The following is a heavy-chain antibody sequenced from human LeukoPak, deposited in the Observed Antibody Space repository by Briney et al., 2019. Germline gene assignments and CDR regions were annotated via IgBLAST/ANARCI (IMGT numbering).Heavy chain of an antibody. V-gene: IGHV1-8*01. CDR1: GYTFTTYE. CDR3: ARRNTAMVAGLDY. CDR2: MNPNSGNT. Sequence: ASVKVSLKASGYTFTTYEINWVRQATGQGLEWMGWMNPNSGNTGYAQKLQGRDPMTRNASITPAFMELTGLKPEDTAVYFCARRNTAMVAGLDYWGQGSLVTVSS. D-gene: IGHD5-18*01. J-gene: IGHJ4*02.